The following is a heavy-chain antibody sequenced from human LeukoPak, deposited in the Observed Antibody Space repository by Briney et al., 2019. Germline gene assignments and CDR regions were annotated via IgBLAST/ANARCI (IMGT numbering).Heavy chain of an antibody. Sequence: GGSLRLSCAASGFTFSSYAMTWVRQAPGKGLEWVSAISGNGGSTYYADSVKGRFIISRDNSKNTLYLQMNSLRAVDTAVYYCASDMVARNYYYMDVWGKGTTVTVSS. CDR3: ASDMVARNYYYMDV. D-gene: IGHD2-15*01. CDR2: ISGNGGST. J-gene: IGHJ6*03. CDR1: GFTFSSYA. V-gene: IGHV3-23*01.